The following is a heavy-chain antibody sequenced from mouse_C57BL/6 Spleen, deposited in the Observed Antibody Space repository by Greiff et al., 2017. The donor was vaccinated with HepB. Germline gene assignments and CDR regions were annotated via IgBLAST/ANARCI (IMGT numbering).Heavy chain of an antibody. CDR2: IYPGSGST. J-gene: IGHJ4*01. CDR1: GYTFTSYW. D-gene: IGHD1-1*01. V-gene: IGHV1-55*01. CDR3: ARCYYGSSYAMDY. Sequence: QVHVKQPGAELVKPGASVKMSCKASGYTFTSYWITWVKQRPGQGLEWIGDIYPGSGSTNYNEKFKSKATLTVDTSSSTAYMQLSSLTSEDSAVYYCARCYYGSSYAMDYWGQGTSVTVSS.